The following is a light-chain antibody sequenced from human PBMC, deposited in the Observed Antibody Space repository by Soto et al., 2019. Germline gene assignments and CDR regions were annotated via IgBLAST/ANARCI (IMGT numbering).Light chain of an antibody. J-gene: IGKJ1*01. V-gene: IGKV3-20*01. Sequence: EIVLTQSPGTLSLSAGERATLSCRASQSVTSNYLAWYQQKPGQTPTVLIYGASTRATGIPDRFSGSGSGTDFSLTISRLEPEDFAVYFCQNYDTSPTFGQGTKVDIK. CDR3: QNYDTSPT. CDR2: GAS. CDR1: QSVTSNY.